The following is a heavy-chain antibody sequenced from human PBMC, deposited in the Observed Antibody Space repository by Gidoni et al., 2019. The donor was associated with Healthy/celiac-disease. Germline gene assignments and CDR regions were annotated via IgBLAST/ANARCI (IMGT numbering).Heavy chain of an antibody. CDR2: SNWNGGST. D-gene: IGHD3-9*01. J-gene: IGHJ4*02. CDR3: ARDPYYDIFYRQSGDAFFDY. Sequence: EVQLVETGGGGLRPGGSLRLSCANSGFTFDVYRMVWVRKAPGKGLGWVSGSNWNGGSTGYADSVKGRFTISRDNAKNSLYLQMNSLRAEDTALYYCARDPYYDIFYRQSGDAFFDYWGQGTLVTVSS. CDR1: GFTFDVYR. V-gene: IGHV3-20*04.